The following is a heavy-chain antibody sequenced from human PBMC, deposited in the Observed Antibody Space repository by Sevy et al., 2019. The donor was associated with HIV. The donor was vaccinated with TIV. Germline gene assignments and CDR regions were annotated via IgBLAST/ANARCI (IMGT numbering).Heavy chain of an antibody. D-gene: IGHD2-15*01. Sequence: SETLSITCTVSGGSISSYFWSWIRQPPGKGLEWIAYIHNSGTISYNPSLKSRVTISMDTSKNQFFLKLNSVTAADTAVYFCARKARAYCSGGNCYPANGLDPRGQGTLVTVSS. CDR1: GGSISSYF. J-gene: IGHJ5*02. CDR2: IHNSGTI. CDR3: ARKARAYCSGGNCYPANGLDP. V-gene: IGHV4-59*01.